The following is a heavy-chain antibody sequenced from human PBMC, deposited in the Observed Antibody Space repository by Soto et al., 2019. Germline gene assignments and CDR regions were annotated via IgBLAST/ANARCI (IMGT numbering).Heavy chain of an antibody. Sequence: EGQLLESGGGLVQPGESGRLSCAASGFTFSSYAMTWVRQAPGKGLEWVSAISGSGDYTYFADSVKGRFTISRDNSKDTLYLQMSSLRVEDTAIYYCAKDSRSHPQGWFDPWGQGTLVTVSS. D-gene: IGHD2-15*01. V-gene: IGHV3-23*01. CDR2: ISGSGDYT. J-gene: IGHJ5*02. CDR1: GFTFSSYA. CDR3: AKDSRSHPQGWFDP.